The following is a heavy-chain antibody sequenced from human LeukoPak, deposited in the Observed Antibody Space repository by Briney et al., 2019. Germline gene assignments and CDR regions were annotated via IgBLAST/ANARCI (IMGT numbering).Heavy chain of an antibody. V-gene: IGHV3-30*04. Sequence: GRSLRLSCAASGFTFSNYAMHWVRQAPGKGLEWVALISHDGSVEKSAASVKGRFTISRDNSKNTLYLQMNSLRIEDTAVYYCARALGSSWDSSLDSWGQGTLVPVSS. CDR1: GFTFSNYA. CDR3: ARALGSSWDSSLDS. CDR2: ISHDGSVE. D-gene: IGHD6-13*01. J-gene: IGHJ4*02.